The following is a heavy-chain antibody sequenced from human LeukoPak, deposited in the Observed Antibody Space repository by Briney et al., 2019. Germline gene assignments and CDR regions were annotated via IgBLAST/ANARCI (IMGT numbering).Heavy chain of an antibody. CDR2: INPSGGST. Sequence: ASVKVSCKASGGTFSSYAISWVRQAPGQGLEWMGIINPSGGSTSYAQKFQGRVTMTRDTSTSTVYMELSSLRSEDTAVYYCARILWAVGYSYGYEDYWGQGTLVTVSS. V-gene: IGHV1-46*01. CDR1: GGTFSSYA. J-gene: IGHJ4*02. D-gene: IGHD5-18*01. CDR3: ARILWAVGYSYGYEDY.